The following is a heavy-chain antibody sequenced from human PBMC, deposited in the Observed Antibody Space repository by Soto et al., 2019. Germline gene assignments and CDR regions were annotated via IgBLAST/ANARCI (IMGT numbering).Heavy chain of an antibody. V-gene: IGHV4-39*01. Sequence: LSLTCSVLGDSISDSRYYWGWIRQSPEKGLEWIGSISHDGHAYYNPPLKSRVTLFADTSRNQFSLKMKSVTVADTALYFCARQVYGDYLVCNLFDPCGHGAPFTDSS. J-gene: IGHJ5*02. CDR1: GDSISDSRYY. D-gene: IGHD4-17*01. CDR2: ISHDGHA. CDR3: ARQVYGDYLVCNLFDP.